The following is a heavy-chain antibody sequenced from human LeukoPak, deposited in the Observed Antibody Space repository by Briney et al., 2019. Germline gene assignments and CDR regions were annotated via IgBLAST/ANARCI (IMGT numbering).Heavy chain of an antibody. CDR1: GYTFTSYY. CDR3: AREAKLDYGDNWFDP. D-gene: IGHD4-17*01. J-gene: IGHJ5*02. CDR2: INPSGGST. Sequence: GASVKVSCKASGYTFTSYYMHWVRQAPGQGLEWMGIINPSGGSTSYAQKFQGRVTMTRDMSTSTVYMELSSLRSDDTAVYYCAREAKLDYGDNWFDPWGQGTLVTVSS. V-gene: IGHV1-46*01.